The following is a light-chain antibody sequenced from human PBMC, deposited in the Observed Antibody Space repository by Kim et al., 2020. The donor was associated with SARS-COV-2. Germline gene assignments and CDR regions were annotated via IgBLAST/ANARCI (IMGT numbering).Light chain of an antibody. CDR2: KDT. J-gene: IGLJ3*02. CDR3: QSSDSRSTWV. V-gene: IGLV3-25*03. Sequence: SYELTQSPSVSVSPGQTARITCSGDALPKQYVYWYQQRPGQAPFLVIYKDTERPSGIPERFSGSSSGTTATLTITGVQAEDEADYYCQSSDSRSTWVFGGGTQLTVL. CDR1: ALPKQY.